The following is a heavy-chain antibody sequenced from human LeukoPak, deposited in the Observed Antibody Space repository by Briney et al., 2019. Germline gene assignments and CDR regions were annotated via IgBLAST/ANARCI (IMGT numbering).Heavy chain of an antibody. D-gene: IGHD1-1*01. CDR2: IYYSGST. CDR1: GGSISSYY. J-gene: IGHJ4*01. V-gene: IGHV4-59*08. Sequence: SETPSLTCTGSGGSISSYYWSWIRQPPGKGLEWIGYIYYSGSTNYNPSLKSRVTISVDTSKNQFSLKLSSVTAADTAVYYCARHMGLGYTYFYPYFDYWGQGTLVTVSS. CDR3: ARHMGLGYTYFYPYFDY.